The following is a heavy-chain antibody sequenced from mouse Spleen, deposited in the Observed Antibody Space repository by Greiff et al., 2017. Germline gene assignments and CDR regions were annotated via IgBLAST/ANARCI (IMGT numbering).Heavy chain of an antibody. CDR1: GFSLTSYG. CDR2: IWRGGST. CDR3: ARKGYYDYDAFAY. V-gene: IGHV2-2*01. D-gene: IGHD2-4*01. J-gene: IGHJ3*01. Sequence: QVQLKQSGPGLVQPSQSLSITCTVSGFSLTSYGVHWVRQSPGKGLEWLGVIWRGGSTDYNAAFISRLSISKDNSKSQVFFKMNSLQADDTAIYYCARKGYYDYDAFAYWGQGTLVTVSA.